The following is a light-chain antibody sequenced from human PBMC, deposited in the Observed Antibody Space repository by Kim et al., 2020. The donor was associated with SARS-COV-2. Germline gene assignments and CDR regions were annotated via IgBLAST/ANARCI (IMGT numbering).Light chain of an antibody. CDR1: SLRRFY. CDR2: DEN. Sequence: AEGQTVRITCQGDSLRRFYASWYQLKPGQAPVFVLYDENNRPSGIPDRFSGSSSGNTASLTITGDRAEDEADYYCNSRDSSGNSYVFGTGTKVTVL. V-gene: IGLV3-19*01. J-gene: IGLJ1*01. CDR3: NSRDSSGNSYV.